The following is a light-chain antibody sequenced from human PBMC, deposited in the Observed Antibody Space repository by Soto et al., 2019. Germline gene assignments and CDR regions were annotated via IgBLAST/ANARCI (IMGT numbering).Light chain of an antibody. J-gene: IGLJ1*01. V-gene: IGLV2-11*01. CDR1: STDFVSYKY. Sequence: QSALTQPPSVSGSPGQSVTISCTVTSTDFVSYKYVSWYQHYPGEAPKVMIYDVTQRPSGVPDRFSGTKSDNTASLTNSGLQAEDEADYYCCSYAGSYTWVFGSGTKVTVL. CDR2: DVT. CDR3: CSYAGSYTWV.